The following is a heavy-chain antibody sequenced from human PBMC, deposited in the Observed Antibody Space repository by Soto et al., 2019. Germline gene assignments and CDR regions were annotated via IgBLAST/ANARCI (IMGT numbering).Heavy chain of an antibody. CDR2: IIPIFGTP. Sequence: GASVKVSCKASGGSFITYAISWVRQAPGQGLEWRGGIIPIFGTPNYAQKFQGRVTITADRSTSTAYLELNSLRSEDTAVYYCAAPRTDGYKVPDPSTYYYYGLDVWGQGTTVTVSS. CDR1: GGSFITYA. D-gene: IGHD5-12*01. J-gene: IGHJ6*02. CDR3: AAPRTDGYKVPDPSTYYYYGLDV. V-gene: IGHV1-69*06.